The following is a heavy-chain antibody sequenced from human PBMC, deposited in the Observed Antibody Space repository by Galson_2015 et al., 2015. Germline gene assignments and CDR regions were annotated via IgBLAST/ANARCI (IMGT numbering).Heavy chain of an antibody. D-gene: IGHD2-15*01. CDR3: ARGSCSGGRCLIFDY. CDR2: VDTSGSP. J-gene: IGHJ4*02. V-gene: IGHV4-61*02. Sequence: TLSLTYTVSGGSISSDTPYWSWIRQSAGKGLEWIGRVDTSGSPNYHPSLESRVTISIDTSKNQFSLKLSSVTAADTAVYYCARGSCSGGRCLIFDYWGQGTLVTVSS. CDR1: GGSISSDTPY.